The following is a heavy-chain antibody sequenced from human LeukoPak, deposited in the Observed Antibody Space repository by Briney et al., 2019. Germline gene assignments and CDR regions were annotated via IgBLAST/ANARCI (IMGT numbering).Heavy chain of an antibody. V-gene: IGHV4-59*01. CDR2: IYYSGST. CDR3: ARGSYYDILTGYYDY. CDR1: GGSISSYY. D-gene: IGHD3-9*01. J-gene: IGHJ4*02. Sequence: SETLSLTCTVSGGSISSYYWSWIRQPPGKGLEWVGYIYYSGSTNYNPSLKSRVTISVDTSKNQFSLKLSSVTAADTAVYYCARGSYYDILTGYYDYWGQGTLVTVSS.